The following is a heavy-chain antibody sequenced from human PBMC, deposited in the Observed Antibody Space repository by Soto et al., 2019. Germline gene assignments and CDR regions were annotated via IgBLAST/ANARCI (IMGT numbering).Heavy chain of an antibody. Sequence: GESLKISCKGSGYDFAGYWIAWVRQMPGKGLELMGIIYPSDSDTRYRPSFQGQVTISADKSISSAYLQWSSLRASDTAMYYCARGGVSTRTFDYWGQGTPVTVSS. CDR2: IYPSDSDT. J-gene: IGHJ4*02. V-gene: IGHV5-51*01. D-gene: IGHD3-3*01. CDR3: ARGGVSTRTFDY. CDR1: GYDFAGYW.